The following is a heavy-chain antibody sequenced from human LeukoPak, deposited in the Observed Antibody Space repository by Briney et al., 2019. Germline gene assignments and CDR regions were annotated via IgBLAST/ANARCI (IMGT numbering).Heavy chain of an antibody. CDR2: IYCNWSI. D-gene: IGHD4-17*01. CDR1: GGSISSSSYY. CDR3: ATLPTVKFFDY. V-gene: IGHV4-39*01. Sequence: AEALSLTCTVSGGSISSSSYYWGGIRQPPGKRLEWIVSIYCNWSIYYNPSLKSQVTISVDTSNNQFSLKLSSVTAADTAVYYGATLPTVKFFDYWGQGTMVTVSS. J-gene: IGHJ4*02.